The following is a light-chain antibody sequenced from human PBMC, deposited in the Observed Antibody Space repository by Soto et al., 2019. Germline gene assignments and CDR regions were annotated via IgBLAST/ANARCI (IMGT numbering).Light chain of an antibody. Sequence: EIVLTQSPATLSLSPGERATLSCRASQSVNHYLAWFQQKPGQAPRLLIYEASNRATAIPARFSGSGSGTDFALTISSLEPEDFAVYYCQQRITWPLTFGGGTRVEI. CDR2: EAS. CDR1: QSVNHY. J-gene: IGKJ4*01. V-gene: IGKV3-11*01. CDR3: QQRITWPLT.